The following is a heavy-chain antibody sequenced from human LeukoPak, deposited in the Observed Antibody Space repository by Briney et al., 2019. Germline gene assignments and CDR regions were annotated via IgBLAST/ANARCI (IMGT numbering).Heavy chain of an antibody. Sequence: APVKVSCKASGYTFTGYYMHWVRQAPGQGLEWMGRINPNSGGTNYAQKFQGRVTMTRDTSISTAYMELSRLRSDDTAVYYCARDFGYYGSGSYIHWGQGTLVTVSS. V-gene: IGHV1-2*06. CDR3: ARDFGYYGSGSYIH. D-gene: IGHD3-10*01. CDR2: INPNSGGT. J-gene: IGHJ4*02. CDR1: GYTFTGYY.